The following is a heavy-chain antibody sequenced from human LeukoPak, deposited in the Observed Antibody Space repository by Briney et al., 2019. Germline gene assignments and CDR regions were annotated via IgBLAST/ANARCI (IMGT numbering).Heavy chain of an antibody. CDR3: VRDYVYAFDI. D-gene: IGHD3-16*01. V-gene: IGHV3-11*06. CDR1: GFTFSDYF. CDR2: INGRGTYI. J-gene: IGHJ3*02. Sequence: GGSLRLSCAASGFTFSDYFMSWVRQAPGKGLEWLSYINGRGTYIDYAESLKGRITISRDNAQNSLYLQMNGLSADDTAVYYCVRDYVYAFDIWGQGTMVTVSS.